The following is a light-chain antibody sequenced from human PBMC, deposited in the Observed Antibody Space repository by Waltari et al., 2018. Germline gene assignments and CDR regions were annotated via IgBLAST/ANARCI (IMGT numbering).Light chain of an antibody. V-gene: IGLV2-11*01. CDR3: SSYTPTSFWV. J-gene: IGLJ3*02. CDR1: RSDVGVYGF. Sequence: QSALTQPRSVSGSSGQSVTISCSGSRSDVGVYGFISWYQHHPDKAPKLFIYDVTKRPSGVPGRFSGSKSGNTASLTISGLQADDEADYYCSSYTPTSFWVFGGGTKLTVL. CDR2: DVT.